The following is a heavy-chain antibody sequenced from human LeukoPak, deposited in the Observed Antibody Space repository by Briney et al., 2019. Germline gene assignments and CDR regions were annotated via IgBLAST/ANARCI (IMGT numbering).Heavy chain of an antibody. J-gene: IGHJ6*02. Sequence: SETLSLTCTVSGGSISSSSYYWGWIRQLPGKGLEWIGSIYYSGSTYYNPSLKSRVTISVDTSKNQFSLKLSSVTAADTAVYYCARDDHNTVWWVPNYYGMDVWGQGTTVTVSS. CDR1: GGSISSSSYY. CDR3: ARDDHNTVWWVPNYYGMDV. V-gene: IGHV4-39*07. D-gene: IGHD2-8*02. CDR2: IYYSGST.